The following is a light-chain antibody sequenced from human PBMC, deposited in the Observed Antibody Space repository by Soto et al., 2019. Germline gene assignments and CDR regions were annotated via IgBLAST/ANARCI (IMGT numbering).Light chain of an antibody. CDR3: SSYAGTNIHYV. Sequence: SVLNQPPPASRAPGQAVTISFTGTSSDVGGYNYVSWYQQHPGKAPKLMIYDVSKRPSGVPDRFSGSKSGNTASLTVSGLQAEDEADYYCSSYAGTNIHYVFGTGTKVTVL. CDR1: SSDVGGYNY. V-gene: IGLV2-8*01. J-gene: IGLJ1*01. CDR2: DVS.